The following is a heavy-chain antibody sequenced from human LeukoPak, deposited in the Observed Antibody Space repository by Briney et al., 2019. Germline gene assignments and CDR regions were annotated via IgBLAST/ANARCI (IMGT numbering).Heavy chain of an antibody. J-gene: IGHJ4*02. Sequence: PSETLSLTCIVSGDSVSGYYWNWIRQPPGKGLEWIGYTHHSGNTLYNPSLKSRVTTSVDTSKNQFSLSLSSVTAADTAVYYCARLRYTVTTGYWGQGTLVTVSS. D-gene: IGHD4-11*01. V-gene: IGHV4-59*08. CDR1: GDSVSGYY. CDR3: ARLRYTVTTGY. CDR2: THHSGNT.